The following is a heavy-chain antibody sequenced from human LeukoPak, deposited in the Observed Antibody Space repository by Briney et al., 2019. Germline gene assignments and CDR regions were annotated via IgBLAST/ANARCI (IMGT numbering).Heavy chain of an antibody. J-gene: IGHJ3*02. CDR3: AKDPRSMIQALDI. D-gene: IGHD3-22*01. CDR2: ISGSGGST. V-gene: IGHV3-23*01. CDR1: GFTFTSYA. Sequence: PGGSLRLSCAASGFTFTSYAMSWVRRAPGKGLEWVSAISGSGGSTYYADSVKGRFTISRDNSKNTLYLQMNSLRAEDTAVYYCAKDPRSMIQALDIWGQGTMVTVSS.